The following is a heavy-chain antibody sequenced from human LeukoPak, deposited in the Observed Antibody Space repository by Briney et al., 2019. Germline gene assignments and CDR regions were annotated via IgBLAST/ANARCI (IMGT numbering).Heavy chain of an antibody. Sequence: PGRSLRLSCAASGFTFSSYGMHWVRQAPGKGLEWVAVISYDGSNKYYADSVKGRFTISRDNSKNTLYLQMNSLRAEDTAVYYCAKAGDSYGYEGFDYWGQGTLVTVSP. V-gene: IGHV3-30*18. J-gene: IGHJ4*02. D-gene: IGHD5-18*01. CDR2: ISYDGSNK. CDR3: AKAGDSYGYEGFDY. CDR1: GFTFSSYG.